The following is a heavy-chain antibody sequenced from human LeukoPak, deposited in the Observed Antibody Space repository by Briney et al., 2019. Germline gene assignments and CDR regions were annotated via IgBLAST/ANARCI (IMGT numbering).Heavy chain of an antibody. CDR1: GYTFIGYF. CDR2: IHPKNVNT. D-gene: IGHD3-3*01. CDR3: ASGNTLSGYYRED. V-gene: IGHV1-2*02. J-gene: IGHJ4*02. Sequence: GASVNVSCKASGYTFIGYFILWVRQAPGQGLEWMGWIHPKNVNTKYAHKFNGRVTMTRDTSISTAYMALSRLRSDDTAVDYCASGNTLSGYYREDCGQGTLVTVSS.